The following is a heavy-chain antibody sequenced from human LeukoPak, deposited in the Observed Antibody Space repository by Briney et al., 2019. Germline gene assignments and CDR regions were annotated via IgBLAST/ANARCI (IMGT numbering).Heavy chain of an antibody. CDR3: ATAFWYY. Sequence: GGSLRLSCAASGFTFSSYAMHWVRQAPGKGLEWVAVISYDGSNKYYADSVKGRFTISRDNSKNTLYLQMNSLRAEDTAVYYCATAFWYYWGQGTLVTVSS. V-gene: IGHV3-30-3*01. D-gene: IGHD2-8*02. J-gene: IGHJ4*02. CDR2: ISYDGSNK. CDR1: GFTFSSYA.